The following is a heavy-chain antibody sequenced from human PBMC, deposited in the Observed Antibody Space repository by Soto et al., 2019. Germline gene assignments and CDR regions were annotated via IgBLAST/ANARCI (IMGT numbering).Heavy chain of an antibody. V-gene: IGHV3-7*03. Sequence: PGGSLRLSCAASGFTFSSYWMSLVRQSPGKGLEWVANIKQDGSEKYYVDSVKGRFTISRDNAKNSLYLQMNSLRAEDTAVYYWGRDEGVIVWFGWGGMDVWGQGTTVTVSS. CDR3: GRDEGVIVWFGWGGMDV. CDR2: IKQDGSEK. J-gene: IGHJ6*02. CDR1: GFTFSSYW. D-gene: IGHD3-10*01.